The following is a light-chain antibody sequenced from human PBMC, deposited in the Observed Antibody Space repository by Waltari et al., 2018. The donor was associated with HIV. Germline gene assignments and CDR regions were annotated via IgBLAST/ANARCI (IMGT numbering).Light chain of an antibody. V-gene: IGLV2-23*02. J-gene: IGLJ1*01. Sequence: QSALTPPASVSGSPGQSITISCTGTRTDVGGYNPVAWYQQHPGKAPKLIISEVTNRPSGVSNRFSGSKSGITASLTISGLQAEDEADYYCCSSTGDSNYVFGTGTKVTV. CDR1: RTDVGGYNP. CDR3: CSSTGDSNYV. CDR2: EVT.